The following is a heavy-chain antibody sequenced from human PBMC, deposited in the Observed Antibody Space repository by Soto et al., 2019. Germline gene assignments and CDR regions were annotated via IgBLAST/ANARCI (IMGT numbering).Heavy chain of an antibody. CDR3: AREFLPGYSGYDSPGY. V-gene: IGHV3-30-3*01. CDR1: GFTFSSYA. Sequence: QVQLVESGGGVVQPGRSLRLSCAACGFTFSSYAMHWVRQAPGKGLEWVAVISYDGSNKYYADSVKGRFTISRDNSKNTLYLQMNSLRAEDTAVYYCAREFLPGYSGYDSPGYWGQGTLVTVSS. CDR2: ISYDGSNK. D-gene: IGHD5-12*01. J-gene: IGHJ4*02.